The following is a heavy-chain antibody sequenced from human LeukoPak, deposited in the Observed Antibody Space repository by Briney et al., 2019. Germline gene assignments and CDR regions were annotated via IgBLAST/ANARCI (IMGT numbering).Heavy chain of an antibody. D-gene: IGHD2-8*01. CDR3: ARYCSNGVCYDY. V-gene: IGHV3-23*01. CDR2: ISGSGGST. CDR1: GFSFSSYA. Sequence: PGGSLRPSCAASGFSFSSYAMSWVRQAPGKGLEWVSAISGSGGSTYYGDSVKGRFTISRDNSKNTLYLQMSSLRAEDTAVYYCARYCSNGVCYDYWGQGTLVTVSS. J-gene: IGHJ4*02.